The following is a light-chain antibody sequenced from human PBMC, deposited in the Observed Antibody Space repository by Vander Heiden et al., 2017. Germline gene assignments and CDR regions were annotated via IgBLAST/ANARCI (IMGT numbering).Light chain of an antibody. Sequence: ADSVTITCRARQSISTWLAGYQQKPGKAPKLLNYDASSWEMGVPSRFSGSGSGKEFTLTSSSLQPDDFATYYCQQYKSYSGTVGQGTQVEIK. CDR1: QSISTW. CDR3: QQYKSYSGT. CDR2: DAS. V-gene: IGKV1-5*01. J-gene: IGKJ1*01.